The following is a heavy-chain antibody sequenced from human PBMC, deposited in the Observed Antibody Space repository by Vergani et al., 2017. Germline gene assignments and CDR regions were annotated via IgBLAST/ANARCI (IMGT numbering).Heavy chain of an antibody. CDR2: ISGSGGYT. CDR1: GFTFNHYA. Sequence: EVQLLESGGDLVQPGGSLRLSCAASGFTFNHYAMNWVRQAPGKGLEWVSGISGSGGYTYYAGSVKGRFTMSRDSSKNTLYLQMDSLSAGDTTVYYCAKAIPQSRGYDYFYHYHAMDVWGQGTAVTVSS. D-gene: IGHD5-12*01. CDR3: AKAIPQSRGYDYFYHYHAMDV. V-gene: IGHV3-23*01. J-gene: IGHJ6*02.